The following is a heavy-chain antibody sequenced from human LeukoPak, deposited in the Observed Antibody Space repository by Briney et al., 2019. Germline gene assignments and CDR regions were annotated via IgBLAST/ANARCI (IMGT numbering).Heavy chain of an antibody. J-gene: IGHJ6*02. CDR3: ARDSRRFGSTYYYYGTDV. V-gene: IGHV3-11*01. D-gene: IGHD3-3*01. CDR2: ISSSGSTI. Sequence: GGSLRLSCAASGFTFSDYYMSWIRQAPGKGLEWVSYISSSGSTIYYADSVKGRFTISRDNAKNSLYLQMNSLRAEATAVYYCARDSRRFGSTYYYYGTDVWGHGTTVTVSS. CDR1: GFTFSDYY.